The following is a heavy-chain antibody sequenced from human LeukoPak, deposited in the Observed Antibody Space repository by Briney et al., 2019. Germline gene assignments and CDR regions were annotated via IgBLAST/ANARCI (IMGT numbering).Heavy chain of an antibody. CDR3: ARDRRYYYDSSGHGFDY. J-gene: IGHJ4*02. V-gene: IGHV4-34*01. CDR1: GGSFSGYY. CDR2: INHSGST. Sequence: SETLSLTCAVYGGSFSGYYWSWIRQPPGKGLEWVGEINHSGSTNYNPSLKSRVTISVDTSKNQFSLKLSSVTAADTAVYYCARDRRYYYDSSGHGFDYWGQGTLVTVSS. D-gene: IGHD3-22*01.